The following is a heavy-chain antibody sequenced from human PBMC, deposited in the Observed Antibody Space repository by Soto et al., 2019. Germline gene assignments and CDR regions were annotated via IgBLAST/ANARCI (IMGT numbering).Heavy chain of an antibody. Sequence: GGSLGLSCAASGFTFSSYGMHWVRQAPGKGLEWVAVISYDGSNKYYADSVKGRFTISRDNSKNTLYLQMNSLRAEDTAVYYCAKGGSYSSSSYFDYWGQGTLVTVSS. J-gene: IGHJ4*02. CDR3: AKGGSYSSSSYFDY. CDR1: GFTFSSYG. CDR2: ISYDGSNK. V-gene: IGHV3-30*18. D-gene: IGHD6-6*01.